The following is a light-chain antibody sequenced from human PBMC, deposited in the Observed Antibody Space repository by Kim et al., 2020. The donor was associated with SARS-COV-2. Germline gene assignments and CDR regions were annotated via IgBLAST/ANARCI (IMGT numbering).Light chain of an antibody. CDR1: SSDVGGYNY. Sequence: GQSVSISCTGTSSDVGGYNYVSWYQQNPGKVPQVVIYEVSKRPSGVPDRFSGSKSGNTASLTVSGLQTEDEADYYCSAKTGSSNYVFGTGTKVTVL. CDR2: EVS. J-gene: IGLJ1*01. CDR3: SAKTGSSNYV. V-gene: IGLV2-8*01.